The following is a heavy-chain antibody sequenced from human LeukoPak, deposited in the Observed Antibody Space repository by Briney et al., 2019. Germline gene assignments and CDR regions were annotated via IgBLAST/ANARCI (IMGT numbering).Heavy chain of an antibody. D-gene: IGHD6-19*01. CDR3: ARLKASGWYEVDY. Sequence: GGSLRLSCAASGFVFSSYIMNWVSHAPGKGLEWVSYISGGGSTIYYADSVKGRFTISRDNAKNSLYLQMNSLRGEDTAVYYCARLKASGWYEVDYWGQGTLVTVSS. CDR1: GFVFSSYI. V-gene: IGHV3-48*03. J-gene: IGHJ4*02. CDR2: ISGGGSTI.